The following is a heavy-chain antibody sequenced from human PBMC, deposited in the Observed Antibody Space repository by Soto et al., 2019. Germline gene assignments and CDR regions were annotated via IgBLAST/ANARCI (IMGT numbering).Heavy chain of an antibody. CDR3: ARDIASYAYGEGY. Sequence: SETLSLTCTVSGGSISSYYWNWIRQTPGKGLEWIGYLFYSGSTNYNPSLKSRVTISVDPSKSQFSLKLNSVTAADTAVYYCARDIASYAYGEGYWGQGIEVTVSS. V-gene: IGHV4-59*01. D-gene: IGHD3-10*01. J-gene: IGHJ4*02. CDR1: GGSISSYY. CDR2: LFYSGST.